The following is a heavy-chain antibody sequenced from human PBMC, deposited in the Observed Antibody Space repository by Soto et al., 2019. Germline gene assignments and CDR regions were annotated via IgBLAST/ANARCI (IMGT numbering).Heavy chain of an antibody. Sequence: GGSLRLSCAASGFTFSSYAMSWVRQAPGKGLEWVSAISGSGGSTYYADSVKGRFTISRDNSKNTLYLQMNSLRAEDTAVYYCAKDINLRVRGVIRFSGGLDYWGQGTLVTVSS. J-gene: IGHJ4*02. D-gene: IGHD3-10*01. CDR2: ISGSGGST. CDR1: GFTFSSYA. V-gene: IGHV3-23*01. CDR3: AKDINLRVRGVIRFSGGLDY.